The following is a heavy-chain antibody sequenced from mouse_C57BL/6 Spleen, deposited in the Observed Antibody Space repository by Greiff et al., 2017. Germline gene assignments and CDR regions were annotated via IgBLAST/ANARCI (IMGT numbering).Heavy chain of an antibody. J-gene: IGHJ3*01. CDR1: GYAFSSSW. D-gene: IGHD2-5*01. CDR2: IYPGDGDT. Sequence: QVQLQQSGPELVKPGASVKISCKASGYAFSSSWMNWVKQRPGKGLEWIGRIYPGDGDTNYNGKFKGKATLTADKSSSTAYMQHSSLTSEDSAVYFCARSEAYYSNYAWFAYWGQGTLVTVSA. V-gene: IGHV1-82*01. CDR3: ARSEAYYSNYAWFAY.